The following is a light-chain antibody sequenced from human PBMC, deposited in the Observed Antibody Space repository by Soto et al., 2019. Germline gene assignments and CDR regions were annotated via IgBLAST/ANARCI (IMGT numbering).Light chain of an antibody. CDR3: QQYNSYPIT. CDR1: QSISSW. V-gene: IGKV1-5*03. CDR2: KAS. J-gene: IGKJ5*01. Sequence: DIQMTQSPSTLSASVGDRVTITCRASQSISSWLAWYQQKPGKAPKSLIYKASSLESGVPSRFSGSGSGTEFTLTISSLQPDDCATYYCQQYNSYPITVGQGTRLEIK.